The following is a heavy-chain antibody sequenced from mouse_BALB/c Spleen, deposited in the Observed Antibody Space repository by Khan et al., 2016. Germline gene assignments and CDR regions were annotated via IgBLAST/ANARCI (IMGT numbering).Heavy chain of an antibody. Sequence: QVQLKQSGPGLVAPSQSLSITCTVSEFSLTNSGVHWVRQPPRKGLDWLGVIWAGGSTDYNSALMSRLSITRDTTQNQVFLKMNSLQTDDAAMYYCAREDQDFDAWFASWGQGTLVTVSA. V-gene: IGHV2-9*02. J-gene: IGHJ3*01. CDR2: IWAGGST. CDR3: AREDQDFDAWFAS. CDR1: EFSLTNSG.